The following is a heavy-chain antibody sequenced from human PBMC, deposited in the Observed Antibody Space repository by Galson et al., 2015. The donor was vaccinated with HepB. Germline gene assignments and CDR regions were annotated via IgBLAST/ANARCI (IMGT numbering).Heavy chain of an antibody. Sequence: SLRLSCAASGFTFSSYAMSWVRQAPGKGLEWVSAISGSGGSTYYADSVKGRFTISRDNSKYTLYLQMNSLRAEDTAVYYCAKGLSSGRLEYFQHWGQGTLVTVSS. CDR2: ISGSGGST. V-gene: IGHV3-23*01. J-gene: IGHJ1*01. CDR1: GFTFSSYA. CDR3: AKGLSSGRLEYFQH. D-gene: IGHD3-22*01.